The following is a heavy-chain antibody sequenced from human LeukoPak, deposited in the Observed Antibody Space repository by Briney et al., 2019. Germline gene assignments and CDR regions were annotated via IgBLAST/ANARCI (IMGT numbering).Heavy chain of an antibody. Sequence: PSETLSLPCAVYGGSFSGYYWSWLRQPPGKGLEWLGAINHSGSTNYNPSLVSRVTISVDTFKNQFSLKLSSVTAADTAVYYCARARIVVVPAAISYFDYWGQGTLVTVSS. D-gene: IGHD2-2*02. CDR3: ARARIVVVPAAISYFDY. J-gene: IGHJ4*02. CDR1: GGSFSGYY. CDR2: INHSGST. V-gene: IGHV4-34*01.